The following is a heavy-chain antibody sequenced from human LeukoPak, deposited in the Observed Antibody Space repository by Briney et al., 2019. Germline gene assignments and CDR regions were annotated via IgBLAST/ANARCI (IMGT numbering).Heavy chain of an antibody. CDR3: PRGYDSSGYFSD. J-gene: IGHJ4*02. Sequence: ASVKVSCKASGYTFSSNAINWVRQAPGQGLEWMGWIDTNTGNPTYAQGFTGQFVFSLDTSVSTAYLQISSLKAEDTAEYFCPRGYDSSGYFSDWGQGTLVTVSS. CDR2: IDTNTGNP. D-gene: IGHD3-22*01. V-gene: IGHV7-4-1*02. CDR1: GYTFSSNA.